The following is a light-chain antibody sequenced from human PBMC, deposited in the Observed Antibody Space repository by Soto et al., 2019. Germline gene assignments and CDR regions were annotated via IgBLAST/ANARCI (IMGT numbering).Light chain of an antibody. CDR3: CSKGSSSTDV. CDR2: EGT. CDR1: RSDVGSSNT. V-gene: IGLV2-23*01. J-gene: IGLJ1*01. Sequence: QSVLTQPASVSGSPGQSITISCTGTRSDVGSSNTVSWYQHNPGQAPRLIIYEGTERPSGISDRFSGSKSGNTASLTISGLQAEDEADYYCCSKGSSSTDVLGTGTKLTVL.